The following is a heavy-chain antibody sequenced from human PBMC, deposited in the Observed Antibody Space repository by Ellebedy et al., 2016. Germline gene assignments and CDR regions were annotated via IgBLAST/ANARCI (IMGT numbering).Heavy chain of an antibody. J-gene: IGHJ3*02. Sequence: GESLKISCKGSGYSFTSYWIGWVRQMPGKDLEWMGIIYPGDSDTRYSPSFQGQVTVSADKSISTAYLQWSSLKASDTAMYYCASMTTVSLARLDAFDIWGQGTMVTVSS. V-gene: IGHV5-51*01. CDR2: IYPGDSDT. CDR1: GYSFTSYW. D-gene: IGHD4-17*01. CDR3: ASMTTVSLARLDAFDI.